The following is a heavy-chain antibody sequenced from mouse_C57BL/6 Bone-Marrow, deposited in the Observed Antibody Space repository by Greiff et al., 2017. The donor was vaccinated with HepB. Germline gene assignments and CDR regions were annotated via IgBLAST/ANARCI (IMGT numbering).Heavy chain of an antibody. Sequence: QVQLKQPGAELVKPGASVKVSCKASGYTFTSYWMHWVKQRPGQGLEWIGRIHPSDSDTNYNQKFKGKATLTVDKSSSTAYMQLSSLTSEDSAVYYCAIFYGNCYWYFDVWGTGTTVTVSS. V-gene: IGHV1-74*01. D-gene: IGHD2-1*01. CDR2: IHPSDSDT. CDR1: GYTFTSYW. CDR3: AIFYGNCYWYFDV. J-gene: IGHJ1*03.